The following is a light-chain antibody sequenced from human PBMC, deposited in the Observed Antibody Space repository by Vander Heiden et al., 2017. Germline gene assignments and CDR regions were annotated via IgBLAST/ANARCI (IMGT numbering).Light chain of an antibody. V-gene: IGLV2-14*03. J-gene: IGLJ1*01. CDR2: DVT. CDR1: SSDVGNDNY. Sequence: QSALTQPASVSRSPGQSITISCAGTSSDVGNDNYVSWYQQHPGKAPKLVIYDVTNRPSGVSNRFSGAKSGNTASLTISGLQPEDEADYYCSSYTTSSTQVFGTGTKVIVL. CDR3: SSYTTSSTQV.